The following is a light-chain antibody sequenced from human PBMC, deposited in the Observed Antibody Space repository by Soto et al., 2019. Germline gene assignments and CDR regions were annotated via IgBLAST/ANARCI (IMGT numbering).Light chain of an antibody. J-gene: IGLJ1*01. CDR1: SSSIGAGYD. Sequence: QSVLTQPPSVSGAPGQRVTISCTGSSSSIGAGYDVHWYHQLPGVAPKLLVSGNNNRPSGVPDRFSASKSGTSASLAITGLQTEDEAQYYCQSYDSRLTAYVFGTGTKLTVL. CDR2: GNN. V-gene: IGLV1-40*01. CDR3: QSYDSRLTAYV.